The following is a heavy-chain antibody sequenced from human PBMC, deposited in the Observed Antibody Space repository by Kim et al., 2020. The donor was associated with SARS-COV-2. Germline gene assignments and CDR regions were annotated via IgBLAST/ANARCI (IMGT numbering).Heavy chain of an antibody. Sequence: SVKVSCKASGGTFSSYAISWVRQAPGQGLEWMGGIIPIFGTANYAQKFQGRVTITADESTSTAYMELSSLRSEDTAVYYCARGIPFTPSGSYYSGSDYYYYMDAWGKGTTVTVSS. D-gene: IGHD1-26*01. CDR1: GGTFSSYA. CDR2: IIPIFGTA. J-gene: IGHJ6*03. V-gene: IGHV1-69*13. CDR3: ARGIPFTPSGSYYSGSDYYYYMDA.